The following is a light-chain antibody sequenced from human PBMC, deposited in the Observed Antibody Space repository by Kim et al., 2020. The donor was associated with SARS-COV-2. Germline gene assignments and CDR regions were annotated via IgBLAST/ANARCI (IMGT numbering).Light chain of an antibody. J-gene: IGLJ3*02. CDR2: DVT. CDR3: SSYTTSGTLP. V-gene: IGLV2-14*03. Sequence: QSALTQPASVSGSPGQSITISCTGTSSDVGGYNYVSWYQQHPGKAPKLIIYDVTYRPSGVSDRFSGSKSGNTASLTISGLQADDEADYYCSSYTTSGTLPFGGGTQLTVL. CDR1: SSDVGGYNY.